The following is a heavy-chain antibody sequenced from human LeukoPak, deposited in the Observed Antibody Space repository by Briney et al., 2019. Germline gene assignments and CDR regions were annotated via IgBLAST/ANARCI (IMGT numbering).Heavy chain of an antibody. D-gene: IGHD2-21*02. CDR1: GGSFSSGSYY. V-gene: IGHV4-61*01. CDR2: IYYSGST. CDR3: ARDGGDLIDY. J-gene: IGHJ4*02. Sequence: SETLSLTCTVSGGSFSSGSYYWSWIRQPPGTGLEWIGYIYYSGSTNYNPSLKSRVTISVDTSKNQFSLKLSSVTAADTAVYYCARDGGDLIDYWGQGTLVTVSS.